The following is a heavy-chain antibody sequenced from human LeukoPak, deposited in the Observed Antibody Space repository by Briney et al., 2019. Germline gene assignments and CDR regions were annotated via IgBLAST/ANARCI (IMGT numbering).Heavy chain of an antibody. J-gene: IGHJ3*02. Sequence: RGSLRLSCAASGFSFSGSAMPWVRQASGKGLEWVGRIRSKANSYATTYAASVKGRFTISRDDSKSAAYLQMTSLKTVDTAVYFCTGSYYDSGGYYFRPFDIWGQGTMVTVSS. D-gene: IGHD3-22*01. V-gene: IGHV3-73*01. CDR3: TGSYYDSGGYYFRPFDI. CDR2: IRSKANSYAT. CDR1: GFSFSGSA.